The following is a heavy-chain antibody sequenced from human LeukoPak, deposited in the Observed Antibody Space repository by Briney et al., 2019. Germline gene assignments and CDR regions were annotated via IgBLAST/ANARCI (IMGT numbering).Heavy chain of an antibody. V-gene: IGHV3-23*01. CDR2: ITSRGGST. Sequence: GGSLRLSYAASGFTFRRYAMSWVRQAPGKGLEWVSAITSRGGSTYSADSVKGRFTISRDNSKNTLYLQMNSLRAEDTALYYCAKTDCSSTSGSSPLHFDYWGQGTLVTVSS. J-gene: IGHJ4*02. D-gene: IGHD2-2*01. CDR1: GFTFRRYA. CDR3: AKTDCSSTSGSSPLHFDY.